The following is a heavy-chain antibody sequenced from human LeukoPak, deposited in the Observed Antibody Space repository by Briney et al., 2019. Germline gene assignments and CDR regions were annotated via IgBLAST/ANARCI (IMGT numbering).Heavy chain of an antibody. V-gene: IGHV3-30*18. CDR1: GFTFSSYG. CDR3: AKEGGAGGNSPDH. D-gene: IGHD4-23*01. CDR2: ISYDGSNK. Sequence: QSGRSLRLSCAASGFTFSSYGMHWVRQAPGKGLEWVAVISYDGSNKYYADSVKGRFTISRDNSKNTLYLQLHSLRGEDTAVYYCAKEGGAGGNSPDHWGQGTLVTVSS. J-gene: IGHJ4*02.